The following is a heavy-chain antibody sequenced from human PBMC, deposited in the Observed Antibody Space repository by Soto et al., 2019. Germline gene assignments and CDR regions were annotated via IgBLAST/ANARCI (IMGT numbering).Heavy chain of an antibody. CDR1: GFTFSSYG. J-gene: IGHJ6*02. V-gene: IGHV3-30*18. CDR2: ISYDGSNK. D-gene: IGHD3-3*01. CDR3: SKGVTIFGVVPSDYYYGMDV. Sequence: PGGSLRLSCAASGFTFSSYGMHWVRQAPGKGLEWVAVISYDGSNKYYAESVKGRFTISRDNSKNTLYLQMNILRAEDTVVYYCSKGVTIFGVVPSDYYYGMDVWGQGTTVTVSS.